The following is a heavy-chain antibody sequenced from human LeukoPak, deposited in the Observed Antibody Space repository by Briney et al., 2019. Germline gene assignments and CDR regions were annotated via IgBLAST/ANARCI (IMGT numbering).Heavy chain of an antibody. V-gene: IGHV3-23*01. Sequence: GGSLRLSCAASGFTFSSYAMSWVRQAPGKGLEWVSAISGSGGSTYYADSVKGRLTISRDNSKNTLYLQMNSLRAEDTAVYYCAKDVRYCSGGSCYRWFDPWGQGTLVTVSS. CDR2: ISGSGGST. D-gene: IGHD2-15*01. CDR3: AKDVRYCSGGSCYRWFDP. J-gene: IGHJ5*02. CDR1: GFTFSSYA.